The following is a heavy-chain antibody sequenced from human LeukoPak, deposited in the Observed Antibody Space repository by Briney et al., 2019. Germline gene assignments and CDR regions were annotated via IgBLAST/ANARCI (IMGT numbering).Heavy chain of an antibody. CDR3: ARAKSSSSWYYFDY. Sequence: SETLSLTCTVSGASISSYYWSWIRQPPGKGLEWIGHIFYTGSSNYNPSLKSRVTMSVDTSKNQFSLKLSSVTAADTAVYYCARAKSSSSWYYFDYWGQGTLVTVSS. J-gene: IGHJ4*02. D-gene: IGHD6-13*01. V-gene: IGHV4-59*12. CDR1: GASISSYY. CDR2: IFYTGSS.